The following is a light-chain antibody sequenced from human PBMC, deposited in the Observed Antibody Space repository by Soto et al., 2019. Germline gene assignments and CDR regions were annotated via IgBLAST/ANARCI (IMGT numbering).Light chain of an antibody. CDR1: QSVASSQ. J-gene: IGKJ3*01. V-gene: IGKV3-20*01. CDR3: QQYGSDSFT. Sequence: DIPMTQSPDTLSVSPGERATLSCLASQSVASSQLAWYRQKPGQAPRLLIYDASSRDSGIPDRISGSGSGTEFTLTISRLEPDDFAVYYCQQYGSDSFTFGPGTKVDIK. CDR2: DAS.